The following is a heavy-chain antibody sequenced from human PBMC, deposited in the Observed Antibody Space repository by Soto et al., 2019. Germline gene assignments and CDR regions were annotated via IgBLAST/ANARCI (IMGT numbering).Heavy chain of an antibody. D-gene: IGHD1-1*01. CDR3: AAPRGAFTGGNYYMDV. J-gene: IGHJ6*03. CDR2: IVVGSGNT. CDR1: GFTFTSSA. V-gene: IGHV1-58*02. Sequence: SVKVSCKASGFTFTSSAMQWVRQARGQRLEWIGWIVVGSGNTNYAQKFQERVTITRDMSTSTAYMELSSLRSEDTAVYYCAAPRGAFTGGNYYMDVWGKGNTVTVSS.